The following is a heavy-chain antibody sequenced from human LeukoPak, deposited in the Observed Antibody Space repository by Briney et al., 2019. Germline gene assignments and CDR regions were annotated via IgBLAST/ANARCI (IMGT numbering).Heavy chain of an antibody. CDR1: GFTFSSYW. CDR2: IKEDGSEK. CDR3: ATPMRFDY. J-gene: IGHJ4*02. V-gene: IGHV3-7*05. Sequence: PGGSLRLSCAASGFTFSSYWMSCVRQAPGKGLEWVANIKEDGSEKYYVDSVKGRFTVFRDNAKKSLYLQMNSLRDEDTAVYYCATPMRFDYWGQGTLVTVSS.